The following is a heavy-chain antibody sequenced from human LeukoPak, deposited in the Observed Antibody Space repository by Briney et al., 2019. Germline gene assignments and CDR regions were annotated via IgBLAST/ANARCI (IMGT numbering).Heavy chain of an antibody. CDR3: ARDLQGYCSGGSCSPHPDYYYYYMDV. Sequence: SGTLSLTCAVSGGSISSSNWWSWVRQPPGKGLEWIGEIYHSGSTNYTPSLKSRVTISVDTSKNQFSLKLSSVTAADTAVYYCARDLQGYCSGGSCSPHPDYYYYYMDVWGKGTTVTISS. J-gene: IGHJ6*03. CDR1: GGSISSSNW. CDR2: IYHSGST. D-gene: IGHD2-15*01. V-gene: IGHV4-4*02.